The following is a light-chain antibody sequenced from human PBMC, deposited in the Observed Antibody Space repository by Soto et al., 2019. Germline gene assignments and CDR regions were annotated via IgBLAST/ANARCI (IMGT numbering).Light chain of an antibody. CDR2: AAS. CDR3: QQYNNYPRT. V-gene: IGKV1-9*01. CDR1: QGISTY. Sequence: DIQVTQSPSTLSRSVGDRVTITCRASQGISTYLAWYQQKPGKAPKLLIYAASSLHSGVPSRFSGSGSGTEFTLTIISLQAYVFATCYCQQYNNYPRTFGQGTKVDNK. J-gene: IGKJ1*01.